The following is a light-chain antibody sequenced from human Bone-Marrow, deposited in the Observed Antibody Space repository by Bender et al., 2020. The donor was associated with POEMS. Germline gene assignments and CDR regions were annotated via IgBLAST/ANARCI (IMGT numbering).Light chain of an antibody. J-gene: IGLJ3*02. CDR3: CSYAGRSALV. CDR1: GSNIGNNY. Sequence: QSVLTQPPSVSAAPGQEVTISCSGSGSNIGNNYVSWYQQLPGTAPKLLIYKDNQRPSGIPDRFSGSKSGTSATLTISGLQAEDEADYYCCSYAGRSALVFGGGTKLTVL. V-gene: IGLV1-51*02. CDR2: KDN.